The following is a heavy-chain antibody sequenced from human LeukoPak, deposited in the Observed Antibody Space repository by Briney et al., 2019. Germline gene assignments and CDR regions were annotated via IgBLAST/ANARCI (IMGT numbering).Heavy chain of an antibody. CDR3: ARGRWTTVTGRFFDY. D-gene: IGHD4-11*01. Sequence: SETLSLTCAVYGGSFSGYYWSWIRQPPGKGLEWIGEINHSGSTNYNPSLKSRVTISVDTSKSQFSLKLSSVTAADTAVYYCARGRWTTVTGRFFDYWGQGTLVTVSS. CDR1: GGSFSGYY. V-gene: IGHV4-34*01. CDR2: INHSGST. J-gene: IGHJ4*02.